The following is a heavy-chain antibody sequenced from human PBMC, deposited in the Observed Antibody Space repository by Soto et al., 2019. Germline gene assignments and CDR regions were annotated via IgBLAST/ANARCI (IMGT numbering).Heavy chain of an antibody. D-gene: IGHD3-22*01. J-gene: IGHJ3*02. V-gene: IGHV1-58*01. CDR3: AADVVTYENGGYYFDGFET. CDR1: GLTFRDSA. CDR2: IVVGSGNT. Sequence: SVKVSCKASGLTFRDSAVQWVRQTRGHRLEWIGWIVVGSGNTNYAQDLQGRVTISRDMTTNTVFMDLSSLRSEDPAVYFCAADVVTYENGGYYFDGFETWGQGTMFTV.